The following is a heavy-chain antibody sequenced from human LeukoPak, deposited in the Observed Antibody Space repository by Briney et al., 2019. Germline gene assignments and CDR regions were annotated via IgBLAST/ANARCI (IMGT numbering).Heavy chain of an antibody. D-gene: IGHD6-19*01. CDR3: AREAVSFVAVANDGYFDF. CDR1: GSVFNSFG. Sequence: ASVKVSCKTSGSVFNSFGITWLRQAPGQGLEWMGWASAYKGYTSHAQKFQDRVIMTTDTSTTTAYMELRNLKSDDTAVYYCAREAVSFVAVANDGYFDFWGQGSLVSVSS. V-gene: IGHV1-18*01. CDR2: ASAYKGYT. J-gene: IGHJ4*02.